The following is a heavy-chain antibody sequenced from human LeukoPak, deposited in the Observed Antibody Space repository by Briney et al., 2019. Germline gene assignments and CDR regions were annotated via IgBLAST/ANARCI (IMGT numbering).Heavy chain of an antibody. CDR1: GFTFSSYA. D-gene: IGHD2-15*01. CDR3: AKVAGNWYFDL. J-gene: IGHJ2*01. CDR2: ISGSGGST. V-gene: IGHV3-23*01. Sequence: GSLRLSCAASGFTFSSYAMHWVRQAPGKGLEWVSGISGSGGSTDYADSVKGRFTISRDNSKNTLDLQMNYLRAEDTAVYYCAKVAGNWYFDLWGRGTLVTVSS.